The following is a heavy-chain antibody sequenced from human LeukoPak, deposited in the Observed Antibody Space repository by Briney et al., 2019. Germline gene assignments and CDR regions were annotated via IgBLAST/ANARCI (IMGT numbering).Heavy chain of an antibody. J-gene: IGHJ4*02. D-gene: IGHD3-10*01. V-gene: IGHV3-7*01. CDR3: ARDSVRGVLYDY. CDR1: GFTFDDYW. Sequence: GGSLRLSCAASGFTFDDYWMSWVRQAPGKRLEWVANIKEDGSEKNYVDSVKGRFIISRDNTKNSLYLQMNSLRDEDTAVYYCARDSVRGVLYDYWGQGTLVTVPS. CDR2: IKEDGSEK.